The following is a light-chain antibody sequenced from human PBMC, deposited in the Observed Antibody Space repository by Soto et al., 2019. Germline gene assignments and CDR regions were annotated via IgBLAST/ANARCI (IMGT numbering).Light chain of an antibody. CDR2: GAS. CDR3: QQYHSSPPT. CDR1: ESVTIW. V-gene: IGKV1-5*01. J-gene: IGKJ1*01. Sequence: DIQLTQSPSSLSASVGDRVTITCRASESVTIWLAWYQQKPGKAPRLLIYGASTLQIGVPSRFSGGGSGTDFTLTISSLQSEDFATYYCQQYHSSPPTFGQGTKVEI.